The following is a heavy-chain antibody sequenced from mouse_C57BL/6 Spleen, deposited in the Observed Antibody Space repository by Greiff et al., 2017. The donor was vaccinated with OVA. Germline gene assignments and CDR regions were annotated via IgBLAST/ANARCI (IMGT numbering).Heavy chain of an antibody. CDR1: GYTFTSYD. D-gene: IGHD3-1*01. V-gene: IGHV1-85*01. Sequence: VQLQQSGPELVKPGASVKLSCKASGYTFTSYDINWVKQRPGQGLEWIGWISPRDGSTKYHEKFKGKATLTVDTSSSTAYMELHSLTSEDSAVYFCARRGSGGFYYWGQGTTLTVSS. CDR2: ISPRDGST. CDR3: ARRGSGGFYY. J-gene: IGHJ2*01.